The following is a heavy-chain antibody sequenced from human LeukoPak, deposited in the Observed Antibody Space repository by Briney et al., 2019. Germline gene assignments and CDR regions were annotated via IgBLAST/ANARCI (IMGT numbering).Heavy chain of an antibody. J-gene: IGHJ4*02. Sequence: AGGPLRLSCAASGFHFSSYSMNWVRQAPGKGVEGVSSISSSSRYIYYADSVKGRFTISRDNAKNSLYLQMNSLRAEDTAVYYCARGAYYYDSSGYFDYWGQGTLVTVSS. V-gene: IGHV3-21*01. CDR1: GFHFSSYS. CDR2: ISSSSRYI. D-gene: IGHD3-22*01. CDR3: ARGAYYYDSSGYFDY.